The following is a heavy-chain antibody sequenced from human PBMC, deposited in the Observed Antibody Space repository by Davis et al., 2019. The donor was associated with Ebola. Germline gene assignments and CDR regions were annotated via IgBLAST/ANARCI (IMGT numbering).Heavy chain of an antibody. Sequence: PSETLSLTCTVSGGSIRNGYYYWSWIRQSPAKGLEWIGHIYYIGTTHFNPSFKSRVTMSIDTSNNQFSLKLTSVTAADTVVYYCARNSTTSGWFDPWGQGTQVTVSS. CDR1: GGSIRNGYYY. J-gene: IGHJ5*02. CDR3: ARNSTTSGWFDP. CDR2: IYYIGTT. D-gene: IGHD2-2*01. V-gene: IGHV4-30-4*08.